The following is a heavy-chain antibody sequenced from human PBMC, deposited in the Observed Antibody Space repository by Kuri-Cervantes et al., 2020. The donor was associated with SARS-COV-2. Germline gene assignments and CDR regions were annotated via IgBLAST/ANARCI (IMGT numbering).Heavy chain of an antibody. D-gene: IGHD6-13*01. CDR2: INHSGST. Sequence: SETLSLTCTVSGGSISSSSYYWGWIRQPPGKGLEWIGEINHSGSTNYNPSLKSRVTISVDTSKNQFSLKLSSVTAADTAVYYCARARIAAAFVDYWGQGTLVTVSS. J-gene: IGHJ4*02. V-gene: IGHV4-39*07. CDR3: ARARIAAAFVDY. CDR1: GGSISSSSYY.